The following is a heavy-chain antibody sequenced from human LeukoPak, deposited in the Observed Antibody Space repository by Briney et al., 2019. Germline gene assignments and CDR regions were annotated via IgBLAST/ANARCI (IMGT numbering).Heavy chain of an antibody. CDR3: ASPIVFDILTGWGNFDY. Sequence: GGSLRLSCAASGYTFSSYAMSWVRQAPGKGLEWVSAMSGSGGSTYYADSVKGRFTISRDNSKNTLYLQMNSLRAEDTAVYYCASPIVFDILTGWGNFDYWGQGTLVTVSS. CDR2: MSGSGGST. D-gene: IGHD3-9*01. V-gene: IGHV3-23*01. CDR1: GYTFSSYA. J-gene: IGHJ4*02.